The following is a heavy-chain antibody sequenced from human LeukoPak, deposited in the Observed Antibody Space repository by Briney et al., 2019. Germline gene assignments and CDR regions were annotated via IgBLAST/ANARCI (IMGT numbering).Heavy chain of an antibody. J-gene: IGHJ4*02. CDR3: AKDRFDRVVGATPPDY. Sequence: QPGGSLRLSCAASGFTFSSYAMSWVRQAPGKGLEWVSAISGSGGSTYYADSVKGRFTISRDNSKNTLYLPMNSLRAEDTAVYYCAKDRFDRVVGATPPDYWGQGTLVTVSS. D-gene: IGHD1-26*01. CDR2: ISGSGGST. V-gene: IGHV3-23*01. CDR1: GFTFSSYA.